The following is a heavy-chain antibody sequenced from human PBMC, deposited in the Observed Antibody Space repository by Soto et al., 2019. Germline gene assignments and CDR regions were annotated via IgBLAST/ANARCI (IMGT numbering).Heavy chain of an antibody. J-gene: IGHJ2*01. V-gene: IGHV3-30-3*01. CDR3: ARGQGYCSGGSCYPNPVYFDL. D-gene: IGHD2-15*01. CDR2: ISYDGSNK. Sequence: QVQLVESGGGVVQPGRSLRLSCAASGFTFSSYAMHWVRQAPGKGLEWVAVISYDGSNKYYADSVKGRFTISRDNSKNTLYLQMNSLRAEDTAVYYCARGQGYCSGGSCYPNPVYFDLWGRGNLVTVSS. CDR1: GFTFSSYA.